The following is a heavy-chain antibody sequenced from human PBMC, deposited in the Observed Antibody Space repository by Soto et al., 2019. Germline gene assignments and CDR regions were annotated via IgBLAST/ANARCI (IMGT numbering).Heavy chain of an antibody. Sequence: SETLSLTCNVSGVSISKYYWSWIRQPAGKGLEWIGRIYTSGITNYNPSLKSRVTLSVDTSKNQFSLKLSSVTAADTAVYYCARGNTVFDYWGQGTLVTVSS. D-gene: IGHD4-17*01. J-gene: IGHJ4*02. CDR1: GVSISKYY. CDR2: IYTSGIT. CDR3: ARGNTVFDY. V-gene: IGHV4-4*07.